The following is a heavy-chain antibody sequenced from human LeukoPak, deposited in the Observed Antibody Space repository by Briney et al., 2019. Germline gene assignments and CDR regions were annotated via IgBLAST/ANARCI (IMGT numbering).Heavy chain of an antibody. CDR2: ISAYNGNT. V-gene: IGHV1-18*01. CDR3: ARDRSHGDAFDI. Sequence: ASVKVSCKASGYTFSSPGISWVRQAPGQGLEWVGWISAYNGNTDYAQKFQGRVTITTDRPTSTGYMELRSLRSDDTAVYYCARDRSHGDAFDIWGQGTMVIVSS. J-gene: IGHJ3*02. CDR1: GYTFSSPG.